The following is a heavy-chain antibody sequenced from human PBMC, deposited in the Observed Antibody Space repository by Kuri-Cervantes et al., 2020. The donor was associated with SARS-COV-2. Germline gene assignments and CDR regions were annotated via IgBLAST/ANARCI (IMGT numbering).Heavy chain of an antibody. CDR2: MNPNSGNT. CDR1: GYTFTSYD. V-gene: IGHV1-8*03. Sequence: ASVKVSCKASGYTFTSYDINWVRQATGQGLKWMGWMNPNSGNTGYAQKFQGRVTITRNTSISTAYMELSSLRSEDTAVYYCARDHSGSNEGYYFDYWGQGTLVTVSS. J-gene: IGHJ4*02. CDR3: ARDHSGSNEGYYFDY. D-gene: IGHD1-26*01.